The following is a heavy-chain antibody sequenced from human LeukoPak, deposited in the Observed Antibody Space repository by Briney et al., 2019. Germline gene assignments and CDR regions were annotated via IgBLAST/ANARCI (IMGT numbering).Heavy chain of an antibody. CDR1: GGPFKNHF. CDR3: ARDQSFEMDAFDV. D-gene: IGHD5-24*01. Sequence: SETLSLTCAVYGGPFKNHFWTWIRQAPGKGLEWIGEVSHNGSTVYNPSLESRITISVDTSKKQFSLRVNSVTVADAAVYYCARDQSFEMDAFDVWGQGTMVTLSS. V-gene: IGHV4-34*01. J-gene: IGHJ3*01. CDR2: VSHNGST.